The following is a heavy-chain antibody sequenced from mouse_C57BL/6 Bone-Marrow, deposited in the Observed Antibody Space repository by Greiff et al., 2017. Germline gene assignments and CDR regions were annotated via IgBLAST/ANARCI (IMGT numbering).Heavy chain of an antibody. CDR2: IHPTSGST. V-gene: IGHV1-64*01. CDR1: GYTFTSYW. Sequence: QVQLQQPGAELVKPGASVKLSCKASGYTFTSYWMHWVKQRPGQGLEWIGMIHPTSGSTNYNEKFKSKATLTVDKSSSTAYMQLSSLTSEDSAVYYCAKRGQLRLDYFDYWGQGTTLTVSS. J-gene: IGHJ2*01. D-gene: IGHD3-2*02. CDR3: AKRGQLRLDYFDY.